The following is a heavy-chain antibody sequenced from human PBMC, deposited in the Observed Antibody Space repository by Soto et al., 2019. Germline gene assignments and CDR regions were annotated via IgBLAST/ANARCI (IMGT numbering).Heavy chain of an antibody. D-gene: IGHD7-27*01. CDR1: GFTFSSYA. Sequence: GGSLRLSCAASGFTFSSYAMSWVRQAPGKGLEWVSAISGSGGSTYYADSVKGRCTISRDNSKNTLYLQRNSLRAEDTAVYYCAKDSKRNWGDDYCDYWGQGTLVTVSS. CDR2: ISGSGGST. V-gene: IGHV3-23*01. J-gene: IGHJ4*02. CDR3: AKDSKRNWGDDYCDY.